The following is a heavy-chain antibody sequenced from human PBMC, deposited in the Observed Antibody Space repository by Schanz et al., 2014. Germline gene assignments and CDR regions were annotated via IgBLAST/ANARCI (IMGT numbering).Heavy chain of an antibody. D-gene: IGHD2-15*01. J-gene: IGHJ4*02. CDR2: IVVGSGNT. CDR3: AAARFCSGGGCPNHDFDF. Sequence: QVQVVQSGPEVKDPGTSVKVSCKASGFTFSTSAMQWVRQARGERLEWIGWIVVGSGNTKYAQKFQERVAITRDMSTSTAYMELSSLSFEDTAVYYCAAARFCSGGGCPNHDFDFWGQGTLVTVSS. V-gene: IGHV1-58*02. CDR1: GFTFSTSA.